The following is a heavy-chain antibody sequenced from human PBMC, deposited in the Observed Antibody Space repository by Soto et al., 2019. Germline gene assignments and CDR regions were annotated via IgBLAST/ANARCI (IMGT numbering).Heavy chain of an antibody. Sequence: SETLSLTCTVSGGSVRSSNYYWAWIRQPPGKGLEWMGSIRYGENTYSNPSFKSRLTISVDTSNNHISLRLSSVTAADTAIYHCATGNIDFWSGYKYFYYGMDVWGQGTTVTVSS. V-gene: IGHV4-39*02. D-gene: IGHD3-3*01. CDR1: GGSVRSSNYY. CDR2: IRYGENT. J-gene: IGHJ6*02. CDR3: ATGNIDFWSGYKYFYYGMDV.